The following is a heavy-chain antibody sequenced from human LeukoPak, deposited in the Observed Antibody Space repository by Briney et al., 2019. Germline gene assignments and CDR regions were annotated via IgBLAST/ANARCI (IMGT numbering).Heavy chain of an antibody. CDR2: IYYSGRT. Sequence: SETLSLTCSVSGGSISSISYYWGWIRQPPGKGLEWIGSIYYSGRTYYNPSLKSRVTISVDTSMNQFSLKLSSVTAADTAVYYCARLTGYSSESWFDPWGQGTLVTVSS. CDR1: GGSISSISYY. J-gene: IGHJ5*02. V-gene: IGHV4-39*07. CDR3: ARLTGYSSESWFDP. D-gene: IGHD3-9*01.